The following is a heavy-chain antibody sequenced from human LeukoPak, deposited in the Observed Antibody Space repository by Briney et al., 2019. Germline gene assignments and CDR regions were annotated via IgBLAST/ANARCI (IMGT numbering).Heavy chain of an antibody. CDR3: ARCKGSNCYSSYYYYRMDV. Sequence: GGSLRLSCAASGFTFSSDSMNWVRQAPGKGLEGVSFISTGSSYIYYADSMKGRLTISRDNAKNSLYLQMISRRAEDTAVYYCARCKGSNCYSSYYYYRMDVWGQGTTVTVSS. CDR1: GFTFSSDS. D-gene: IGHD2-21*02. J-gene: IGHJ6*02. CDR2: ISTGSSYI. V-gene: IGHV3-21*01.